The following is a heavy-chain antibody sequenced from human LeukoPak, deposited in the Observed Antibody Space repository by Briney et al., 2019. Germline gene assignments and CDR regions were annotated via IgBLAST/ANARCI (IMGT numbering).Heavy chain of an antibody. V-gene: IGHV4-31*03. CDR1: GGSISSGGSY. CDR3: ARGNTGFDY. J-gene: IGHJ4*02. Sequence: TSETLSLTCTVSGGSISSGGSYWSWIRQHPGRGLEWIGYTYYSRSTYYNPSPKSRLTITVPTSKNEFSRKLRSVTAAAPAVLFCARGNTGFDYSGEGTLVTVSS. D-gene: IGHD2/OR15-2a*01. CDR2: TYYSRST.